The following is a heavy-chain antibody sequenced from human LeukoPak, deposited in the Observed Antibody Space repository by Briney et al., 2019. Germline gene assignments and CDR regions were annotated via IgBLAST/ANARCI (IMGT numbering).Heavy chain of an antibody. J-gene: IGHJ4*02. CDR3: ARGGRGVVPAAIMGDYFDY. D-gene: IGHD2-2*01. CDR1: GFTFSSYA. V-gene: IGHV3-23*01. CDR2: ISGSGGST. Sequence: GGSLRLSCAASGFTFSSYAMSWVRQAPGKGLEWVSAISGSGGSTYYADSVKGRFTISRDNSKNTLYLQMNSLRAEDTAVYYCARGGRGVVPAAIMGDYFDYWGQGTLVTVSS.